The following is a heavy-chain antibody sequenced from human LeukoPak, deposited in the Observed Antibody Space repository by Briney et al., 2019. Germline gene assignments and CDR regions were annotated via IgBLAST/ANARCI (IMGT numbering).Heavy chain of an antibody. CDR1: GFTFSNYW. CDR3: ASWYSSSSGYYYYYMDV. V-gene: IGHV3-7*01. D-gene: IGHD6-6*01. CDR2: IKQDGSEK. Sequence: GGSLRLSCAASGFTFSNYWMSWVRQAPGKGLEWVANIKQDGSEKYYVDSVKGRFTISRDNAKNSLYLQMNSLRAEDTAVYYCASWYSSSSGYYYYYMDVWGKGTTVTVSS. J-gene: IGHJ6*03.